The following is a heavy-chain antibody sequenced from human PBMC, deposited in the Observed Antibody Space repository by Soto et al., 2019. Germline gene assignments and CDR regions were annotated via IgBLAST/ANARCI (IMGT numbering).Heavy chain of an antibody. CDR3: AKRSDRGSYYGTVDY. CDR2: ISGSGGST. Sequence: GGSLRLSCAASGFTFSSYAMSWVRQAPGKGLEWVSAISGSGGSTYYADSVKGRFTISRDNSKNTLYLQMNSLRAEDTAVYYCAKRSDRGSYYGTVDYWGQGTLVTVSS. J-gene: IGHJ4*02. D-gene: IGHD1-26*01. V-gene: IGHV3-23*01. CDR1: GFTFSSYA.